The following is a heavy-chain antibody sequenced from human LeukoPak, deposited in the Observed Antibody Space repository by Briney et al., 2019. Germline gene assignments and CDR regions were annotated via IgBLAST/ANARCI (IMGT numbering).Heavy chain of an antibody. J-gene: IGHJ6*03. D-gene: IGHD1-1*01. Sequence: GGSLRLSCAASGFTFSSYAMSWVRQAPGKGLEWISHINTDSSSIHYADSMKGRFTISRDNAKNSLYLQMNSLRGEDTALYYCAKGNAYPDYYMDVWGKGTTVTVSS. CDR2: INTDSSSI. CDR3: AKGNAYPDYYMDV. CDR1: GFTFSSYA. V-gene: IGHV3-48*04.